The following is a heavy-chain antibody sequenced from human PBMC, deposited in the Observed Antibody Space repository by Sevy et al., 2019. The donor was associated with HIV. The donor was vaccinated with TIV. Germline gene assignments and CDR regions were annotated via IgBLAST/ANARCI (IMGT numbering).Heavy chain of an antibody. J-gene: IGHJ4*02. CDR2: TYLRSEWYN. CDR1: GDSVSSNSAA. V-gene: IGHV6-1*01. D-gene: IGHD1-26*01. Sequence: SQTLSLTCAISGDSVSSNSAAWNWIRQSPSRGLEWLGRTYLRSEWYNDYAVSVNSRITINPDTSKNQFSLQLNFVSPEDTAVYYCASDLPKRGFVGLTRLRYFDIWGQGTLVTVSS. CDR3: ASDLPKRGFVGLTRLRYFDI.